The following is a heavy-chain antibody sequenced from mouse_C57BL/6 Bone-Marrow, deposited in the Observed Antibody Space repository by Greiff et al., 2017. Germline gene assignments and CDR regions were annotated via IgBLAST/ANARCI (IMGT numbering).Heavy chain of an antibody. CDR2: IYPRSGNT. Sequence: QVQLQQSGAELARPGASVKLSCKASGYTFTSYGISWVKQRPGQGLEWIGEIYPRSGNTYYNEKFKGKATLTADKSSSTAYMGLRSLTSEDSAVYFCANGGYIGNDRYCYAMDYWGQGTSVTVSS. D-gene: IGHD2-2*01. V-gene: IGHV1-81*01. CDR1: GYTFTSYG. J-gene: IGHJ4*01. CDR3: ANGGYIGNDRYCYAMDY.